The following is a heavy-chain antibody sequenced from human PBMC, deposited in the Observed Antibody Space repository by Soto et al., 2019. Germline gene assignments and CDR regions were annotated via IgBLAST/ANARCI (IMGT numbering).Heavy chain of an antibody. Sequence: PGGSLRLSCAASAFTFSSYGVSWVRQAPGKGLEWVANIKQDGSEKYYVDSVKGRFTISRDNAKNSLYLQMNSLRAEDTDVYYCARDQKARHGYYGMDVWGQATKVTV. D-gene: IGHD6-6*01. CDR2: IKQDGSEK. J-gene: IGHJ6*01. CDR1: AFTFSSYG. CDR3: ARDQKARHGYYGMDV. V-gene: IGHV3-7*01.